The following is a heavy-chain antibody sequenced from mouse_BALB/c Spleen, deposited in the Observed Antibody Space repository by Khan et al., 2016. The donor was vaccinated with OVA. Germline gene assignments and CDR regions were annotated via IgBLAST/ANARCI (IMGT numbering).Heavy chain of an antibody. J-gene: IGHJ2*01. Sequence: VQLQESGPGLVKPSQSLSLTCTVTGYSITSGYGWNWIRQFPGNKLERMGNKSYSGSTNYNPYLKSRISITLDTSHNQFFLQLNSVATEDTATYYCARTARIKYWGQGTTLTVSS. CDR1: GYSITSGYG. CDR3: ARTARIKY. D-gene: IGHD1-2*01. CDR2: KSYSGST. V-gene: IGHV3-2*02.